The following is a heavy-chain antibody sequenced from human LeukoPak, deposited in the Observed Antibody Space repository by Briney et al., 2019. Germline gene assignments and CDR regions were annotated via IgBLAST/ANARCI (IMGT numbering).Heavy chain of an antibody. CDR1: GGSISSYY. V-gene: IGHV4-4*07. CDR2: IYTSGST. J-gene: IGHJ3*02. D-gene: IGHD1-26*01. Sequence: PSETLSLTCTVAGGSISSYYWSWIRQPAGKGLEWIGRIYTSGSTNYNPSLKSRVTMSVDTSKNQFSLKLSSVTAADTAVYYCARVGSGSYFGAFDIWGQGTMVTVSS. CDR3: ARVGSGSYFGAFDI.